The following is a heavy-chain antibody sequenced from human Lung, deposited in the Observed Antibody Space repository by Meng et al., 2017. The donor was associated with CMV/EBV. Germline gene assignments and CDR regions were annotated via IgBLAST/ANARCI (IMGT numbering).Heavy chain of an antibody. Sequence: QVRWRESGPALVKPSETLSLTCAVSGDSITNHNWWAWVRQPPGKGLEWIGEIPHRGSSAYNPSLKSRVSMSIDKSKNQVSLKLTSVTAADTAVYHCLRRSGGSVWGQGTLVTVSS. V-gene: IGHV4-4*02. J-gene: IGHJ1*01. CDR1: GDSITNHNW. D-gene: IGHD3-10*01. CDR2: IPHRGSS. CDR3: LRRSGGSV.